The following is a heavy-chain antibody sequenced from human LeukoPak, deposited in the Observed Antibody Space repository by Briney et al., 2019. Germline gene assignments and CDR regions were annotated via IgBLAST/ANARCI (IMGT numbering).Heavy chain of an antibody. V-gene: IGHV3-30*18. Sequence: PGGSLRLSCAASGFTFSSYGMHWVRQAPGKGLEWVAVISYDGSNKYYADSVKGRFTISRDNSKNTLYLQMNSLRAEDTAVYYCAKDIAAAGTFPGYWGQGTLVTVPS. CDR3: AKDIAAAGTFPGY. D-gene: IGHD6-13*01. J-gene: IGHJ4*02. CDR1: GFTFSSYG. CDR2: ISYDGSNK.